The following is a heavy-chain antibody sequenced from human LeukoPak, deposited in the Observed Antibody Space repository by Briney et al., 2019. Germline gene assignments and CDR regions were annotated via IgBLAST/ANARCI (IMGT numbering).Heavy chain of an antibody. CDR3: AKRAPGYFDWLFDFDY. J-gene: IGHJ4*02. Sequence: GGSLRLSCAASGFTFSSYGMSWVRQAPGKGLEWVSAISGSGGSTYYADSVKGRFTISRDNSKNTLYLQMNSLRAEDTAVYYCAKRAPGYFDWLFDFDYWGQGTLVTVSS. CDR2: ISGSGGST. D-gene: IGHD3-9*01. V-gene: IGHV3-23*01. CDR1: GFTFSSYG.